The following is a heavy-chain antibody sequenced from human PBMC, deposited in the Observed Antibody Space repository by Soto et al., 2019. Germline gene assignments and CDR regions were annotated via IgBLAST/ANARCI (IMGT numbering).Heavy chain of an antibody. J-gene: IGHJ4*02. V-gene: IGHV1-69*06. Sequence: ASVKVSCKASGGIFSSFTINWVRQAPGQGLEWMGGIIPVFGTPNYAQKFQGRVTITADKSTSTAYMELSSLRSEDTAVYYCAADQGVNRGFDYWGQGTLVTVS. CDR3: AADQGVNRGFDY. CDR1: GGIFSSFT. CDR2: IIPVFGTP. D-gene: IGHD3-10*01.